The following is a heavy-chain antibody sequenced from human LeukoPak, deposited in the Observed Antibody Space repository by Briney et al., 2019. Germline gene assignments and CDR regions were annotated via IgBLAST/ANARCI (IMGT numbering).Heavy chain of an antibody. CDR1: GGSFSGYY. CDR3: AREGGTGWFDP. D-gene: IGHD1-1*01. CDR2: INHSGST. Sequence: PSETLSLTCAVSGGSFSGYYWSWFRQPPGKGLEWIGEINHSGSTNYNPSLKSRVTISVDTSKNQFSLKLSSVTAADAAVYYCAREGGTGWFDPWGQGTLVTVSS. J-gene: IGHJ5*02. V-gene: IGHV4-34*01.